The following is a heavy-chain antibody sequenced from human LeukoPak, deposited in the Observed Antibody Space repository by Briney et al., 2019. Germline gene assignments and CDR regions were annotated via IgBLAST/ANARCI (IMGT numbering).Heavy chain of an antibody. Sequence: GGTLRLSCAASGFTFSSYSMNWVRQAPGKGLEWVSSISSSSSYIYYADSVKGRFTISRDNAKNSLYLQMNSLRAEDTAVYYCSRTSVGAISSRFDYWGQGTLVTVSS. CDR3: SRTSVGAISSRFDY. D-gene: IGHD1-26*01. CDR1: GFTFSSYS. J-gene: IGHJ4*02. CDR2: ISSSSSYI. V-gene: IGHV3-21*01.